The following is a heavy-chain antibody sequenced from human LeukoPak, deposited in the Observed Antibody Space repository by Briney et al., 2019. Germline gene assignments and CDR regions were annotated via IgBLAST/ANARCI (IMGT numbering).Heavy chain of an antibody. J-gene: IGHJ3*02. CDR2: IYYSWST. V-gene: IGHV4-59*01. Sequence: SETLSLTCTVSGGSISSYYWSWIRQPPGKGLEWIGYIYYSWSTNYNPSLKSRVPISVDTSKNQFSLKLSSVTAADTAVYYCARWPSGADAFDIWGQGTMVTVSS. D-gene: IGHD4-17*01. CDR3: ARWPSGADAFDI. CDR1: GGSISSYY.